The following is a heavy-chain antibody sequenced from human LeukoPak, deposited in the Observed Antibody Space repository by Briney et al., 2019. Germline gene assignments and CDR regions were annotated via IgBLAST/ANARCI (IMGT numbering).Heavy chain of an antibody. J-gene: IGHJ4*02. CDR1: AGPLSSFY. D-gene: IGHD6-19*01. V-gene: IGHV4-4*07. Sequence: SETLSPTSTVSAGPLSSFYWGWIRQPAGKGLEWIGRIYTSGSTNYNPSLKSRVTMSVDTSKNQFSLKLSSVTAADTAVYYCARKAVAGTYFDYWGQGTLVTVSS. CDR3: ARKAVAGTYFDY. CDR2: IYTSGST.